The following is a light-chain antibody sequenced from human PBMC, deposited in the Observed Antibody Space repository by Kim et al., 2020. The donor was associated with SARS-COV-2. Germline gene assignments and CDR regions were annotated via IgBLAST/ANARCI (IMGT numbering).Light chain of an antibody. CDR2: SNN. Sequence: GQRVTISCSGSNSNIGSNTVNWYQQLTGTAPKLLIFSNNVRPSGVPDRFSGSKSGTSASLAISGLQSEDEADYYCAAWDDSLNGWVFGGGTQLTVL. J-gene: IGLJ3*02. CDR1: NSNIGSNT. V-gene: IGLV1-44*01. CDR3: AAWDDSLNGWV.